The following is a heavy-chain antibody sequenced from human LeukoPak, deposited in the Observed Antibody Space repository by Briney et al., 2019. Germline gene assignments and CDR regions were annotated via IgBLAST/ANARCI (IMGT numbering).Heavy chain of an antibody. D-gene: IGHD3-22*01. CDR3: ARDLVVTSAY. CDR2: ISGSGYST. V-gene: IGHV3-23*01. Sequence: GGSLRLSCAASGFTFSTYAMSWVRQAPGKGLEWVSSISGSGYSTYYADSVKGRFTISRDNSKNTLYLQMNGLRAEDTAVYYCARDLVVTSAYWGQGTLVTVSS. J-gene: IGHJ4*02. CDR1: GFTFSTYA.